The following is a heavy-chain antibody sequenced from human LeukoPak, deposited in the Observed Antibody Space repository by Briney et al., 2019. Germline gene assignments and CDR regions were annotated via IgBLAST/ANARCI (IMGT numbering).Heavy chain of an antibody. CDR3: ARLPTGDY. Sequence: PGGSLRLSCAASGFTFSSYAMSWVRQAPGKGLEWVSVIYSGGSSYYADSVKSRFTISRDNSKNTLYLQMNSLRVEDTAVYYCARLPTGDYWGQGTLVTVSS. CDR1: GFTFSSYA. V-gene: IGHV3-23*03. J-gene: IGHJ4*02. CDR2: IYSGGSS. D-gene: IGHD1-1*01.